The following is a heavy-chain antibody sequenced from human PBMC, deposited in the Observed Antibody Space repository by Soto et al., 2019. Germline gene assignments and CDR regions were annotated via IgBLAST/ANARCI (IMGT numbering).Heavy chain of an antibody. CDR3: AHPRGYGVFDAYDI. V-gene: IGHV3-23*01. J-gene: IGHJ3*02. CDR2: SSGSCAEI. CDR1: GFSVSTYA. Sequence: VQLLESVVGLVQPGWSLRLSCAASGFSVSTYAMSWVRQAPGNGLEGVSASSGSCAEIYYSDGLRGRFAISRDNSIDTLFLQMSHLKPEDTDVYYCAHPRGYGVFDAYDIWGQGTMVTAS. D-gene: IGHD4-17*01.